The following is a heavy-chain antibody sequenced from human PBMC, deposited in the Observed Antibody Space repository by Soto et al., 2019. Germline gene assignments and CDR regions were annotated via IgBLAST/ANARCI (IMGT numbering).Heavy chain of an antibody. D-gene: IGHD1-26*01. V-gene: IGHV4-59*08. CDR1: GGTISNYD. J-gene: IGHJ4*02. CDR3: ARHRGSGSPYFDY. Sequence: SETQSLTWIVSGGTISNYDGSWIRQPPGKGLEWIGYIYYSGSTQYNPSLKSRVTISVDTSKNQFSLKLSSVTAADTAVYYCARHRGSGSPYFDYWGQGTLVTVSS. CDR2: IYYSGST.